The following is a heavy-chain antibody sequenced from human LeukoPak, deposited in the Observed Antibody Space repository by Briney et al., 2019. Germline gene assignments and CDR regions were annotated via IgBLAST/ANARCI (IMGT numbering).Heavy chain of an antibody. CDR3: ARDTQRNYYMDV. J-gene: IGHJ6*03. D-gene: IGHD1-1*01. CDR1: GFTFSSYS. CDR2: ISSSSSYI. V-gene: IGHV3-21*01. Sequence: KAGGSLRLSCAASGFTFSSYSMNWVRQAPGKGLEWVSSISSSSSYIYYADSVKGRFTISRDNAKNSLYLQMNSLRAEDTAVYYCARDTQRNYYMDVRGKGTTVTVSS.